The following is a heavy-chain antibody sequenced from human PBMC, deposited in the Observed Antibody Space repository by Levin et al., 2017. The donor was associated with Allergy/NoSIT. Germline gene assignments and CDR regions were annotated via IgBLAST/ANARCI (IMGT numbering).Heavy chain of an antibody. J-gene: IGHJ4*02. CDR2: ISQDGRSK. V-gene: IGHV3-30*04. D-gene: IGHD3-3*01. Sequence: GESLKISRAVSGFTFSDSAMHWVRQAPGKGLEWVAVISQDGRSKFYPDTVKGRFNISRDNSKNTLFLQMNNLRAEDTAVYYCVRVGDDFWSGYFDFWGQGTLVTVSS. CDR3: VRVGDDFWSGYFDF. CDR1: GFTFSDSA.